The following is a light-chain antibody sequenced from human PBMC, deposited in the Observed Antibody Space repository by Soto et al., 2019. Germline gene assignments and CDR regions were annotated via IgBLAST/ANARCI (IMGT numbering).Light chain of an antibody. V-gene: IGLV2-14*01. CDR2: DVS. CDR1: SSDVGGYNY. CDR3: SSYTSSSTLHV. J-gene: IGLJ1*01. Sequence: QSVLTQPASVSVSPGQSITISCTGTSSDVGGYNYVSWYQQHPGKAPKLMIYDVSNRPSGVSNRFYGPKSGNTASLTISGLQSEDEADYYCSSYTSSSTLHVFGTGTKLTVL.